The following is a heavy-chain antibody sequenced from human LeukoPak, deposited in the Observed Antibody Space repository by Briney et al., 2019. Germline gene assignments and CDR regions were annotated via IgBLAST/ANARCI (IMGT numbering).Heavy chain of an antibody. J-gene: IGHJ4*02. D-gene: IGHD3-9*01. V-gene: IGHV1-18*04. Sequence: ASVKVSCKASGYTFTGYYMHWVRQAPGQGLEWMGWISAYNGNTNYAQKLQRRVTMTTDTSTSTAYMELRSLRSDDTAVYYCARDPISVDILTGYYPPRPFDYWGQGTLVTVSS. CDR1: GYTFTGYY. CDR2: ISAYNGNT. CDR3: ARDPISVDILTGYYPPRPFDY.